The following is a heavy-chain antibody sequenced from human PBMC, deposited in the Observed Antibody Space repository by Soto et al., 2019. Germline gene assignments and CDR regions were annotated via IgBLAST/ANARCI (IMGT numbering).Heavy chain of an antibody. CDR1: GGTFNTFA. V-gene: IGHV1-69*01. CDR3: ARVSGGFDS. CDR2: IIPIFGTS. D-gene: IGHD2-15*01. J-gene: IGHJ4*02. Sequence: QVQLVQSGAEVKKPGSSVKVSCKASGGTFNTFAISWVRQAPGQGLEWMGGIIPIFGTSNYAQNFQGRVTITADESTNTAYMELSGLRSEDTALYYGARVSGGFDSWGQGTLVTVSS.